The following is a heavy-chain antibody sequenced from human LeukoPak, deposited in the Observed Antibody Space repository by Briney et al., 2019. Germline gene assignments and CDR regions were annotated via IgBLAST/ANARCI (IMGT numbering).Heavy chain of an antibody. CDR1: GGSISSSSYY. D-gene: IGHD2-15*01. J-gene: IGHJ4*02. CDR3: ARLGKDCSGGSCWPLDY. Sequence: PSETLSLTCTVSGGSISSSSYYWGWIRQPTGKGLEWIGSIYYSGSTYYNPSLKSRVTISVDTSKNQFSLKLSSVTAADTAVYYCARLGKDCSGGSCWPLDYWGQGTLVTVSS. V-gene: IGHV4-39*01. CDR2: IYYSGST.